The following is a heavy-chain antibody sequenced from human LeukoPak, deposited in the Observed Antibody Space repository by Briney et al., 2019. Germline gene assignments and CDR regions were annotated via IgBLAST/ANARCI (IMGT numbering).Heavy chain of an antibody. V-gene: IGHV3-48*04. J-gene: IGHJ4*02. Sequence: PGGSLRLSCAASGFTFSSYSMNWVRQAPGKGLEWVSYISSSSSTIYYADSVKGRFTISRDNAKNTLYLQMNSLRAEDTAVYYCTRDWRNLGYDYWGQGTLVTVSS. CDR1: GFTFSSYS. CDR2: ISSSSSTI. CDR3: TRDWRNLGYDY. D-gene: IGHD5-12*01.